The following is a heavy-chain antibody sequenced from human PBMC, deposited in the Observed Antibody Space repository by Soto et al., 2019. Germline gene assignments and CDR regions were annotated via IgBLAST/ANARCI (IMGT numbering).Heavy chain of an antibody. J-gene: IGHJ4*02. CDR2: IYYTGST. D-gene: IGHD3-3*01. Sequence: QVQLQESGPGLVKPSQTLSLTCTVSGGSINTGGYYWSWIRQHPGKGLEWIGYIYYTGSTYYNPSLKSRVTMSIDTSKNLFSLKLSSVTAADTAVYYCARRGLGQSGYSHNIDSWGQGTLVTVSS. V-gene: IGHV4-31*03. CDR1: GGSINTGGYY. CDR3: ARRGLGQSGYSHNIDS.